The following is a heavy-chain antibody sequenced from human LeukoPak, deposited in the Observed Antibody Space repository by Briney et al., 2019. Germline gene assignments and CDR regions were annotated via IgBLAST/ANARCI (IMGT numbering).Heavy chain of an antibody. CDR1: GFTFSDYH. V-gene: IGHV3-11*01. J-gene: IGHJ3*02. D-gene: IGHD6-13*01. CDR2: ISGSGGTL. CDR3: ARPDSGSTWNDAFDM. Sequence: SGGSLRLSCAASGFTFSDYHMTWIRQAPGKGLEWVSYISGSGGTLDYADSVKGRFTISRDNAKNSLYLQMNSLRAEDTAVYYCARPDSGSTWNDAFDMWSQGTMVTVSS.